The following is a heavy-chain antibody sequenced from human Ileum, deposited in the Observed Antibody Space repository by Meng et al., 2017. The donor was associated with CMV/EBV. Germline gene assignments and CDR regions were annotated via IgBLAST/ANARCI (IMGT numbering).Heavy chain of an antibody. V-gene: IGHV1-18*04. J-gene: IGHJ4*02. CDR1: GYVFANDL. Sequence: QVHMVQSGPEVRKPGASIKVSCNTSGYVFANDLISWVRQAPGQGLECMGWVNPNNGDTKYAQKFQGRVAMTTDTSTSTAYMELRSLTSDDTAVYYCARHGYYSTGWSFWGQGTLVTVSS. CDR2: VNPNNGDT. D-gene: IGHD6-19*01. CDR3: ARHGYYSTGWSF.